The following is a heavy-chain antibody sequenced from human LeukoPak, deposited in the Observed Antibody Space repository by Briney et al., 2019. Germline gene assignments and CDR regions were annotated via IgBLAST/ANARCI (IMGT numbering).Heavy chain of an antibody. CDR1: GFTFSSNS. CDR2: ISSTGGTI. Sequence: GGSLRLSCAASGFTFSSNSMNWVRQAPGKGLEWVSYISSTGGTIYYADSMKGRFTISRDNAKNSLYLQMNSLRAEDTAVYYCARRGVLWFGELFYYGMDVRGQGTTVTVSS. D-gene: IGHD3-10*01. CDR3: ARRGVLWFGELFYYGMDV. V-gene: IGHV3-48*04. J-gene: IGHJ6*02.